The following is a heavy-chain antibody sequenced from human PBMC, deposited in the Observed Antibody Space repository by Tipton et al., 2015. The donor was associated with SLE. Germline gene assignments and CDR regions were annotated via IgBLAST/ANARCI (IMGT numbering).Heavy chain of an antibody. Sequence: GLVKPSETLSLTCSVSRGSFRDYSWSWIRQPAGKGLEWIGRIDPSGDTDYNPSLKSRVTMSIDMSRDQFSLNLYSVTAADTAVYYCARDRSVVITAYWFDPWGQGTPVTVSS. D-gene: IGHD2-21*01. CDR1: RGSFRDYS. CDR2: IDPSGDT. V-gene: IGHV4-4*07. CDR3: ARDRSVVITAYWFDP. J-gene: IGHJ5*02.